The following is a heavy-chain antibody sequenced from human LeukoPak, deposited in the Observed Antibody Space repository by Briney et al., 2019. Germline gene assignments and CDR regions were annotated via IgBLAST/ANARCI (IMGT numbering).Heavy chain of an antibody. CDR2: IYYSGST. Sequence: SQTLSLTCTVSGGSISSGGYYWSWIRQHPGKGLELIGYIYYSGSTYYNPSLKSRVTISVDTSKNQFSLKLSSVTAADTAVYYCARESSSLYYYYGMDVWGQGTTVTVSS. CDR1: GGSISSGGYY. V-gene: IGHV4-31*03. J-gene: IGHJ6*02. CDR3: ARESSSLYYYYGMDV. D-gene: IGHD6-6*01.